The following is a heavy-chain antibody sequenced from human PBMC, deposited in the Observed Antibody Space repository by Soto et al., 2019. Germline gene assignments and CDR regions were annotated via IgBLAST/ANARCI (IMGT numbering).Heavy chain of an antibody. CDR2: ISGSGGST. CDR3: AKDRDYYDSSGYYPNDAFDI. D-gene: IGHD3-22*01. V-gene: IGHV3-23*01. Sequence: PGGSLRLSCAASGFTFSSYAMSWVRQAPGKGLEWVSAISGSGGSTYYADSVKGRFTISRDNSKNTLYLQMNSLRAEDTAVYYCAKDRDYYDSSGYYPNDAFDIWGQGTMVTVSS. CDR1: GFTFSSYA. J-gene: IGHJ3*02.